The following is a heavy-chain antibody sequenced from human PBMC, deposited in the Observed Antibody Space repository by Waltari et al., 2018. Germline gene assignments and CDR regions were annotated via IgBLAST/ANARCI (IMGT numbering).Heavy chain of an antibody. CDR2: IYHAGVP. CDR3: SRQVLGYCTSAACRRLES. Sequence: QVQLQESGPGLVKPSETLSLTCDVSGYSINSGYYWGWIRQSPGKGLEWIATIYHAGVPFTNPSLKSRVTISMDTSKNHFSLKLNSVTAADTAVYFCSRQVLGYCTSAACRRLESWGQGTLVTVSS. CDR1: GYSINSGYY. V-gene: IGHV4-38-2*01. D-gene: IGHD2-2*03. J-gene: IGHJ4*02.